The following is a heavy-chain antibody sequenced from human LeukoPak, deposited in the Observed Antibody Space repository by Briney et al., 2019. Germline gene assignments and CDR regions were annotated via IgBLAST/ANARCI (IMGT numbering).Heavy chain of an antibody. Sequence: GGSLRLSCAASGFTLSNYAMNWVRQPPGKGLEWVSIITTSGGSTYYADSVKGRFTVSRDNSKNTLYLQMNSLRPEDTAVYYCAKVGYGDYWGQGTLVTVSS. CDR2: ITTSGGST. CDR3: AKVGYGDY. D-gene: IGHD5-12*01. V-gene: IGHV3-23*01. CDR1: GFTLSNYA. J-gene: IGHJ4*02.